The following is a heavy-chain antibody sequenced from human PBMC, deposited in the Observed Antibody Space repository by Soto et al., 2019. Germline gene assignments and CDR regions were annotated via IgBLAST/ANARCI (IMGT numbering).Heavy chain of an antibody. J-gene: IGHJ4*02. D-gene: IGHD3-22*01. Sequence: VGSLRLSCAASGFIFSGDSMNWVRQAQGKGLEWVSSISKTSTYIYYADSVKGRFTISRDNYKNTLYLQMNSLRADDTAVYYCARTSYDSSGYYEYWGQGT. CDR1: GFIFSGDS. CDR3: ARTSYDSSGYYEY. CDR2: ISKTSTYI. V-gene: IGHV3-21*01.